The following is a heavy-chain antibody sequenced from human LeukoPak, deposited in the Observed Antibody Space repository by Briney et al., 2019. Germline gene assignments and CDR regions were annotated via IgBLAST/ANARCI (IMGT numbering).Heavy chain of an antibody. CDR2: IYYSGST. CDR1: GGSISSSSYY. CDR3: ARDRYCGGDCYLPQLGNWFDP. V-gene: IGHV4-39*07. J-gene: IGHJ5*02. D-gene: IGHD2-21*02. Sequence: SETLSLTCTVSGGSISSSSYYWGWIRQPPGKGLEWIGSIYYSGSTYYNPSLKSRVTISVDTSKNQFSLKLSSVTAADTAAYYCARDRYCGGDCYLPQLGNWFDPWGQGTLVTVSS.